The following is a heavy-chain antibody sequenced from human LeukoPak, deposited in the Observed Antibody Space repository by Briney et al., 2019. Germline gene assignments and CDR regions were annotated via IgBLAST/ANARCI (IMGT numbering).Heavy chain of an antibody. V-gene: IGHV4-34*01. Sequence: SETLSLTCAVYGGSFSGYYWSWIRQPPGKGLEWIGEINHSGSTNYNPSLKSRVTISVDTSKNQFSLKLSSVTAADTAVYYCARHHLRYFDWSDGMDVWGQGTTVTVSS. J-gene: IGHJ6*02. CDR2: INHSGST. CDR3: ARHHLRYFDWSDGMDV. D-gene: IGHD3-9*01. CDR1: GGSFSGYY.